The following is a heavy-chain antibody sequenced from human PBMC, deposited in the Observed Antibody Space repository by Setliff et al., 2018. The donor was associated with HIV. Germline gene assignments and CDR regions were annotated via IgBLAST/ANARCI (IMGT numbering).Heavy chain of an antibody. Sequence: PGGSLRLSCAASGFIFSKYSMNWVRQAPGKGLEWVSSISGSSSYIYYADSVKGRFTISRDNAKNSLYLQMNSLRAEDTAIYYCARDDPAGGIDYWGQGTLVTVSS. D-gene: IGHD1-26*01. J-gene: IGHJ4*02. CDR2: ISGSSSYI. CDR3: ARDDPAGGIDY. V-gene: IGHV3-21*01. CDR1: GFIFSKYS.